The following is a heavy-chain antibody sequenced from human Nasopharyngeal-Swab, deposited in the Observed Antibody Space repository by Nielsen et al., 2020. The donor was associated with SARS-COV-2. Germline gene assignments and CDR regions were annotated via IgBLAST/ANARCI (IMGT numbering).Heavy chain of an antibody. V-gene: IGHV1-8*01. D-gene: IGHD3-10*01. CDR2: MNPNSGNT. CDR1: GYTFTSYD. CDR3: ARVLGRVTMVRGSLDY. J-gene: IGHJ4*02. Sequence: SVKVSCKASGYTFTSYDINWVRQATGQGLEWMGWMNPNSGNTGYAQKFQGRVTMTRNTSISTAYMELSSLRSEDTAVYYCARVLGRVTMVRGSLDYWGQGTLVTVSS.